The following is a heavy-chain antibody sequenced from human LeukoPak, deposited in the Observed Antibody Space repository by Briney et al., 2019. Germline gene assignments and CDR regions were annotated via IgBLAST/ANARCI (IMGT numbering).Heavy chain of an antibody. CDR1: GGTFSSYA. D-gene: IGHD1-7*01. V-gene: IGHV1-69*04. J-gene: IGHJ4*02. CDR2: IIPILGIA. Sequence: GASVKVSCKASGGTFSSYAISWVRQAPGQGLEWVGRIIPILGIANYAQKFQGRVTITADKSTSTAYMELSSLRSEDTAVYYCARDGTTGSFDYWGQGTLVTVSS. CDR3: ARDGTTGSFDY.